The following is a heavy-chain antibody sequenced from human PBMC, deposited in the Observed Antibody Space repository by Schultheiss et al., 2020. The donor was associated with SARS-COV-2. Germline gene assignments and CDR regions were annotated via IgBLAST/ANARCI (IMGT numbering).Heavy chain of an antibody. J-gene: IGHJ6*02. CDR1: GGSISSYY. Sequence: SETLSLTCTVSGGSISSYYWSWIRQPPGKGLEWIGSIYYSGSTYYNPSLKSLVTISVDTSKNQFSLKLSSVTAADTAVYYCARGTMVRGALYYYYYGMDVWGQGTTVTVSS. CDR3: ARGTMVRGALYYYYYGMDV. CDR2: IYYSGST. V-gene: IGHV4-59*01. D-gene: IGHD3-10*01.